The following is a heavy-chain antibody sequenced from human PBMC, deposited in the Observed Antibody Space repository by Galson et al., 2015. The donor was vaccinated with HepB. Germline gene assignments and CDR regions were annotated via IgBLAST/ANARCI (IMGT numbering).Heavy chain of an antibody. D-gene: IGHD2/OR15-2a*01. CDR2: ISGSGITT. J-gene: IGHJ4*02. V-gene: IGHV3-23*01. CDR1: GFTFSMYA. CDR3: ARGPFLLPTEYFDY. Sequence: SLRLSCATSGFTFSMYAMSWVRLTPGKGLEWVSHISGSGITTYYADSVKGRFTTSRDNAKNTVYLQMTNLRVEDTAIYFCARGPFLLPTEYFDYWGQGTQVTFAS.